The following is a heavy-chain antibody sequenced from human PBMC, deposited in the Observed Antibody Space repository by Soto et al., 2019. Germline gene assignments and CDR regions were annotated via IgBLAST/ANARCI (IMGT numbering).Heavy chain of an antibody. Sequence: SETLSLTCTVSGASVSSGGYYWSWIRQPPGKGLEWIAYIYHSGNTKYNPSLKNRVTISVDTSKNQFSLKLSSVTAADTAVYYCAREANCSGGSCSSSFWFDPWGRGTQVTVSS. J-gene: IGHJ5*02. CDR2: IYHSGNT. V-gene: IGHV4-61*08. CDR3: AREANCSGGSCSSSFWFDP. CDR1: GASVSSGGYY. D-gene: IGHD2-15*01.